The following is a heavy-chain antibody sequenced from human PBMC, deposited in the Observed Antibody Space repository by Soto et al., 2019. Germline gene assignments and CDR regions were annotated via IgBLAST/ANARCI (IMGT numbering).Heavy chain of an antibody. V-gene: IGHV4-59*01. CDR1: GGFIRSYY. CDR2: IYYSGNT. CDR3: ARGGYSLDY. D-gene: IGHD1-1*01. Sequence: SETLSLTCTVSGGFIRSYYWSWIRQPPGKGLKWIGYIYYSGNTNYNPSLKSRVTISVDTSKNQFSLKLSSVTAADTAVDYCARGGYSLDYWGQGSLVSVSS. J-gene: IGHJ4*02.